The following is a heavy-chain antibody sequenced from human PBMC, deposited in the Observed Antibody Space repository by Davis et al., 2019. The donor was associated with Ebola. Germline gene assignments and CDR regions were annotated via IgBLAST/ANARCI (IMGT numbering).Heavy chain of an antibody. V-gene: IGHV1-18*01. CDR3: ARDPRDVFAPNFDY. CDR1: GYTFTSYG. CDR2: ISAYNGNT. D-gene: IGHD3-10*01. J-gene: IGHJ4*02. Sequence: MPGGSLRLSCKGSGYTFTSYGISWVRQAPGQGLEWMGWISAYNGNTNYAQKLQGRVTMTTDTSTSTAYMELRSLRSDDTAVYYCARDPRDVFAPNFDYWGQGTLVTVSS.